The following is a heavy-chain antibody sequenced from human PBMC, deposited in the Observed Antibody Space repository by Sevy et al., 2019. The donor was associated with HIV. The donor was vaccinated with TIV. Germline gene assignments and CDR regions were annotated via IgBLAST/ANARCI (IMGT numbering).Heavy chain of an antibody. CDR3: VRYQYYYGMDV. CDR2: INSEGSFT. V-gene: IGHV3-74*01. Sequence: GGSLRLSCAASGFTFSNYRMHWVRQVPGKGLAWVARINSEGSFTSYAYVVKGRFTISRDNANNTLHLQMKSLRAEDTAVYYCVRYQYYYGMDVWGQGTTVTVSS. CDR1: GFTFSNYR. D-gene: IGHD3-16*01. J-gene: IGHJ6*02.